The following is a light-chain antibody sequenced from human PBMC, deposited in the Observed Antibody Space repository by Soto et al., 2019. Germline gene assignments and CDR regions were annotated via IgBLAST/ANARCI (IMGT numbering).Light chain of an antibody. CDR2: GNN. Sequence: QSVLTQPPSVSGAPGQRVTISCTGSSSNIGAGYDVHWYQQLPGTAPKLLIYGNNNRPSGVPDRFSGSKSGTSASLAITGLQAEDEADYYCQSFDSSLSGVFGPGTKLTVL. CDR1: SSNIGAGYD. CDR3: QSFDSSLSGV. V-gene: IGLV1-40*01. J-gene: IGLJ1*01.